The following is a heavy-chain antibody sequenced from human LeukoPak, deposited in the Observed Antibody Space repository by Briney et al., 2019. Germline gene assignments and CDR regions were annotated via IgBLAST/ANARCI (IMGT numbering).Heavy chain of an antibody. CDR1: GFIVSNNY. CDR3: ARSSSGAYDAFDI. D-gene: IGHD3-3*01. J-gene: IGHJ3*02. CDR2: IYTGSST. V-gene: IGHV3-53*01. Sequence: GGSLRLSCAASGFIVSNNYMSWARQAPGKGLEWVSIIYTGSSTYYADSVKGRFTISRDISKNTLNLQMHSLRAEDTAVYYCARSSSGAYDAFDIWGQGTMVTVSS.